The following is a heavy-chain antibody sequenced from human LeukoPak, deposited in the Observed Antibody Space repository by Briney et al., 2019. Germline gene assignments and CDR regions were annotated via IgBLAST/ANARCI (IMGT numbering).Heavy chain of an antibody. CDR3: ALETGSSWYYFDY. D-gene: IGHD6-13*01. CDR2: IIPILGIA. Sequence: GASVKVSCKASGGTFSSYAISWVRQAPGQGLEWMGRIIPILGIANYAQKFQGRVTITADKSTSTAYMELSSLRSEDTAVYYCALETGSSWYYFDYWGQGTLVTVSS. V-gene: IGHV1-69*04. J-gene: IGHJ4*02. CDR1: GGTFSSYA.